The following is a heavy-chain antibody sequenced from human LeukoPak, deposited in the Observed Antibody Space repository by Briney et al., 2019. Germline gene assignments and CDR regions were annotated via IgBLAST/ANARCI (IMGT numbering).Heavy chain of an antibody. V-gene: IGHV1-18*01. CDR2: ISAYNGNT. J-gene: IGHJ4*02. CDR3: ARRSMDGGYFDY. CDR1: GYTFTSYG. Sequence: ASVKVSCKASGYTFTSYGISWVRQAPGQGLEWMGWISAYNGNTNYAQKLQGRVTMTTDTSTSTAYMELRSLRSDGTAVYYCARRSMDGGYFDYWGQGTLVTVSS. D-gene: IGHD6-6*01.